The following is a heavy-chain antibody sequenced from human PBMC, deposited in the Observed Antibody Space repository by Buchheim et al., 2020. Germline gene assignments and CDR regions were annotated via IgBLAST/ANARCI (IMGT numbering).Heavy chain of an antibody. D-gene: IGHD6-19*01. J-gene: IGHJ6*02. CDR1: GFTFSSYW. Sequence: EVQLVESGGGLVQPGGSLRLSCAASGFTFSSYWMSWVRQAPGKGLEWVANIKQDGSEKYYVDSVKGRLPICRDNAQNYLYLQMNSLRAEDTAVYYCARVRSSSGWSNYYYGNDVWGQGTT. V-gene: IGHV3-7*01. CDR2: IKQDGSEK. CDR3: ARVRSSSGWSNYYYGNDV.